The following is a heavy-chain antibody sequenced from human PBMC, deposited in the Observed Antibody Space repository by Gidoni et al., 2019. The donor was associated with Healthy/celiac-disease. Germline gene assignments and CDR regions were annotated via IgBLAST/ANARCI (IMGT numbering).Heavy chain of an antibody. CDR3: ARERGDIVVVGPYYGMDV. D-gene: IGHD2-2*01. Sequence: EVQLVESGGGLVQPGGSLRLSCAASGFTFSRYCRSWVRPAPGKGLEWVANIKQDGSEKYYVDSVKGRFTISRDNAKNSLYLQMNSLRAEDTAVYYCARERGDIVVVGPYYGMDVWGQGTTVTVSS. J-gene: IGHJ6*02. CDR2: IKQDGSEK. V-gene: IGHV3-7*01. CDR1: GFTFSRYC.